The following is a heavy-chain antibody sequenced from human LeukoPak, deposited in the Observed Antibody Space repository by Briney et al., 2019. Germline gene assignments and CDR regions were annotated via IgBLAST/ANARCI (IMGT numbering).Heavy chain of an antibody. V-gene: IGHV1-69*05. CDR2: IIPIFGTA. D-gene: IGHD6-19*01. J-gene: IGHJ4*02. CDR1: GGTFSSYA. Sequence: ASVKVSCKASGGTFSSYAISWVRQAPGQGLEWMGRIIPIFGTANYAQKFQGRVTMTRDTSTSTVYMELSSLRSEDTAVYYCAREEVTVAVHYFDYWGQGTLVTVSS. CDR3: AREEVTVAVHYFDY.